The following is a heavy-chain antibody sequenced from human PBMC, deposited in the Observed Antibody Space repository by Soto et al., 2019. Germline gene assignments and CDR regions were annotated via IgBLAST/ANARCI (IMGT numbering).Heavy chain of an antibody. CDR3: ARDRDYRYEWFDP. J-gene: IGHJ5*02. Sequence: GASVKVSCKASGGTFSSYAISWVRQAPGQGLEWMGGIIPIFGTANYAQKFQGRVTITADESTSTYYMELSSLRSEDTAVYYGARDRDYRYEWFDPWGQGTLVTVSS. V-gene: IGHV1-69*13. D-gene: IGHD3-3*01. CDR1: GGTFSSYA. CDR2: IIPIFGTA.